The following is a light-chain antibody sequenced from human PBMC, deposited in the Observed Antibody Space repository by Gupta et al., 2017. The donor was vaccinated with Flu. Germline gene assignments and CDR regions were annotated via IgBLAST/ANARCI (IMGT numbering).Light chain of an antibody. CDR1: SSNIGAGYD. Sequence: QSVLTPPPSVTGAPGQRVTISCTGSSSNIGAGYDVHWDQQHPLTAPNLLIYRNSKRPAGVPGRFSGSKSGTAASLAIAERQAEDEADYYGQSDDSSLSEVFGGGTKLTVL. V-gene: IGLV1-40*01. CDR2: RNS. CDR3: QSDDSSLSEV. J-gene: IGLJ3*02.